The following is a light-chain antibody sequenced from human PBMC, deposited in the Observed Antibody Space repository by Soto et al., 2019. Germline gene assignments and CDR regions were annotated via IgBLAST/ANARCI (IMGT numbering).Light chain of an antibody. V-gene: IGKV3-20*01. Sequence: EIVLTQSPGTLSLSPGERATLSCSASQSVSSSYLAWYQQKPGQAPRLLIYGASSRATGIPDRFSGRGSGTDFTLTISRLEPEDFAVYYCQQYGSSRWTFGQGTKVDIK. J-gene: IGKJ1*01. CDR3: QQYGSSRWT. CDR1: QSVSSSY. CDR2: GAS.